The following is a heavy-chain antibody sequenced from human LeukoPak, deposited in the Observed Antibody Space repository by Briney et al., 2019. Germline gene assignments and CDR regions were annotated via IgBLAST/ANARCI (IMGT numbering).Heavy chain of an antibody. Sequence: SETLSLTCAVYGGSFSGYYWSWIRQPPGKGLEWIGEINHSGSTNYNPSLKSRVTISVDTSKNQFSLKLSSVTAADTAVCYCARGLPRGSTRIPGYWGQGTLVTVSS. CDR3: ARGLPRGSTRIPGY. V-gene: IGHV4-34*01. J-gene: IGHJ4*02. CDR2: INHSGST. CDR1: GGSFSGYY. D-gene: IGHD2-2*01.